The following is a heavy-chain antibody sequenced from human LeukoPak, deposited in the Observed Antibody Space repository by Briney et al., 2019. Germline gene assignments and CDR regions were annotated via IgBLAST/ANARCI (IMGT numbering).Heavy chain of an antibody. V-gene: IGHV4-4*07. D-gene: IGHD6-19*01. CDR1: GGSISSYY. CDR3: ARGKVVAGTPGQNSWDS. J-gene: IGHJ4*02. Sequence: ASETLSLTCTVSGGSISSYYWNWIRQPAGKGLEWIGRIYTSGSTNYNPSLKSRVSMSVDTSKNQFSLKLSSVTAADTAVYYCARGKVVAGTPGQNSWDSWGQGTLVTVSS. CDR2: IYTSGST.